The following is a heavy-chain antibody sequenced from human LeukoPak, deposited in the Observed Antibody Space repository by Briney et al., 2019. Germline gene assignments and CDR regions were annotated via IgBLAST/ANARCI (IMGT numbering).Heavy chain of an antibody. Sequence: PGGSLRLSCAASGFIFSNAWMSWVRQAPGKGLEWVGRIKSKTDGGTTDYAAPVKGRFTISRDDSKNTLYLQMNSLKTEDTAVYYCTTVERGSSSLFGYWGQGTLVTVSS. CDR3: TTVERGSSSLFGY. J-gene: IGHJ4*02. CDR1: GFIFSNAW. V-gene: IGHV3-15*01. CDR2: IKSKTDGGTT. D-gene: IGHD1-26*01.